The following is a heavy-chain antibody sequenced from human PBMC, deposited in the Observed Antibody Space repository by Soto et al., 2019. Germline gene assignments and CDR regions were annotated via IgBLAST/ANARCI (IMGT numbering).Heavy chain of an antibody. D-gene: IGHD5-12*01. J-gene: IGHJ4*02. CDR2: ISTNNGNT. CDR1: GYTFTSNS. V-gene: IGHV1-18*04. Sequence: QVQLVQSGGELRKPGASVKVSCKASGYTFTSNSMNWVRQAPGQGLEWMGWISTNNGNTKFAQKFQGRVTLTTDTSTSTAYMELTSLRSDDTAVYYCARGGGYAVDYWGQGTRVTVSS. CDR3: ARGGGYAVDY.